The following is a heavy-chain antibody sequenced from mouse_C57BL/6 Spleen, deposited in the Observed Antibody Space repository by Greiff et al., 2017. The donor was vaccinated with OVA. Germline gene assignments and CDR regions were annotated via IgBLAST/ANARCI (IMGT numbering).Heavy chain of an antibody. CDR2: TFYSGFT. D-gene: IGHD1-2*01. CDR1: GFSINSDCY. Sequence: DVHLVESGPSLVRPSQTLSLTCTVTGFSINSDCYWIWIRQFPGNKLEYIGYTFYSGFTYYNPSLESRTYLTRDTSKNQFSLKLSSVTTEDTATYYCARSLLRYWYCDVWGTGTTVTVSS. J-gene: IGHJ1*03. CDR3: ARSLLRYWYCDV. V-gene: IGHV3-3*01.